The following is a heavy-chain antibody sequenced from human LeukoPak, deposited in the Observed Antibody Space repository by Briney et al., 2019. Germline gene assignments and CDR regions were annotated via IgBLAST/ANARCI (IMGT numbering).Heavy chain of an antibody. J-gene: IGHJ3*02. CDR2: ISSSSSTI. CDR3: ARKMARITSEAFDI. D-gene: IGHD5-24*01. Sequence: PGGSLRLSCAASGFTFSSYSMNWVRQAPGKGLEWVSSISSSSSTIYYADSVKGRFTISRDNAKNSLYLQMNSLRAEDTAVYYCARKMARITSEAFDIWGQGTMVTVSS. V-gene: IGHV3-48*01. CDR1: GFTFSSYS.